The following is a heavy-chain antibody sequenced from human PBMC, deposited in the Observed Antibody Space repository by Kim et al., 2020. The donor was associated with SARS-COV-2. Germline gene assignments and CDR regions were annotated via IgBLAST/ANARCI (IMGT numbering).Heavy chain of an antibody. J-gene: IGHJ4*02. CDR3: ARDWADSILDY. CDR1: GFTFSSYG. V-gene: IGHV3-33*01. Sequence: GGSLRLSCAASGFTFSSYGMHWVRQAPGKGLEWVAVIWYDGSNKYYADSVKGRFTISRDNSKNTLYLQMNSLRAEDTAVYYCARDWADSILDYWGQGTLVTVSS. CDR2: IWYDGSNK. D-gene: IGHD4-4*01.